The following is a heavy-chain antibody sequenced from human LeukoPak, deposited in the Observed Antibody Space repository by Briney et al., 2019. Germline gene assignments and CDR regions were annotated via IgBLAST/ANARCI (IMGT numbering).Heavy chain of an antibody. Sequence: ASVTVSCKASGYTFTDYYMHAVRQARGQGREGMGWINPNSGGTNYAQKFQGWVTMTRDTSISTAYMELSRLRSDDTAVYYCARADHYDILTGYSRDYWGQGTLVTVSS. CDR1: GYTFTDYY. CDR2: INPNSGGT. J-gene: IGHJ4*02. V-gene: IGHV1-2*04. D-gene: IGHD3-9*01. CDR3: ARADHYDILTGYSRDY.